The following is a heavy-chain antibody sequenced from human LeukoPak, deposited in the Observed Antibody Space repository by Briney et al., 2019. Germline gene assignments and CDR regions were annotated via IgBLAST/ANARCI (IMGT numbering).Heavy chain of an antibody. J-gene: IGHJ4*02. Sequence: PGGSLRLSCAASGFTFSSYWMSWVRQAPGKGLEWVANIKQDGSEEYYVDSVKGRFTISRDNAKNSLYLQMNSLRAEDTAVYYCARVSATREIDYWGQGALVTVSS. V-gene: IGHV3-7*01. D-gene: IGHD5-12*01. CDR2: IKQDGSEE. CDR3: ARVSATREIDY. CDR1: GFTFSSYW.